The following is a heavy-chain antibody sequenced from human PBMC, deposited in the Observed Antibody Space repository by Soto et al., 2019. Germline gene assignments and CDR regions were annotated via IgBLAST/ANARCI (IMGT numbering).Heavy chain of an antibody. CDR3: ARDWTHYDSSGPGDY. J-gene: IGHJ4*02. V-gene: IGHV1-3*01. D-gene: IGHD3-22*01. CDR2: INAGNGDT. Sequence: ASVKVSCKASGYTFTSYPMHWVRQAPGQGLEWMGWINAGNGDTKYSQKFQGRVTITRDTSAITAYMGLSSLRSEDTAVYYCARDWTHYDSSGPGDYWGQGTLVTVSS. CDR1: GYTFTSYP.